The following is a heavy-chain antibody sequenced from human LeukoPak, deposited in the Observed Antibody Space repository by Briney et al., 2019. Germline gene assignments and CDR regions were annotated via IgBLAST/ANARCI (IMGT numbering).Heavy chain of an antibody. CDR2: ISGSGGST. D-gene: IGHD6-19*01. CDR3: AKDKDPYSSGWYMVFDY. J-gene: IGHJ4*02. V-gene: IGHV3-23*01. Sequence: GGSLRLSCAASGVTLSSYGMSWVRHAPGKGREWGSAISGSGGSTYYADSVKGRVTISRENSKNTLYLQMNSLRAEDTAVYYCAKDKDPYSSGWYMVFDYWGEGTLVTVSS. CDR1: GVTLSSYG.